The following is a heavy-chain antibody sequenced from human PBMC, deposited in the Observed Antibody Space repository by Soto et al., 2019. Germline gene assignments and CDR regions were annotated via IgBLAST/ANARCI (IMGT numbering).Heavy chain of an antibody. D-gene: IGHD2-15*01. CDR2: INAGNGNT. CDR3: ARDLRYCSGGSSYLSLDY. CDR1: GYTFTSYP. V-gene: IGHV1-3*01. J-gene: IGHJ4*02. Sequence: ASVKVSCKASGYTFTSYPMHWVRQAPGQRLEWMGWINAGNGNTKYSQKFQGRVTISRDTSASTAFMELSSMRSEDTAVYYCARDLRYCSGGSSYLSLDYWGQGTLVTVSS.